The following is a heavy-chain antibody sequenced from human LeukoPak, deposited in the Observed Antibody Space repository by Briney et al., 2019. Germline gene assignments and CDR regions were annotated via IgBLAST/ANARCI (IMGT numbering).Heavy chain of an antibody. Sequence: PGGSLRLSCAASGFTFSSYSMNWVRQAPGKGLEWVANIKPDGSEKNYVDSVKGRFTISRDNAKNSLYLQMNSLRAEDTALYYCAKSGPIDYWGQGTLVTVSS. CDR2: IKPDGSEK. D-gene: IGHD5-12*01. CDR3: AKSGPIDY. J-gene: IGHJ4*02. CDR1: GFTFSSYS. V-gene: IGHV3-7*01.